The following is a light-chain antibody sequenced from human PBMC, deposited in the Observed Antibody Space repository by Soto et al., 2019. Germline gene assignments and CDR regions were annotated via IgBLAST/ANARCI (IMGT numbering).Light chain of an antibody. V-gene: IGLV2-14*01. CDR3: SSYTSNSTYVV. Sequence: QSALTQPASVSGSPGQSITISCTGTSSDVGGYNYVSWYQQHPGKAPKLMIYDVSNRPSGLSNRFSGYKSVNTASLTISGLQAEDEADYYCSSYTSNSTYVVFGGGTKLTVL. J-gene: IGLJ2*01. CDR1: SSDVGGYNY. CDR2: DVS.